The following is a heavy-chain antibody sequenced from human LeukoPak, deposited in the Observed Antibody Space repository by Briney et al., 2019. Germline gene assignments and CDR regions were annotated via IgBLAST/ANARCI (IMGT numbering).Heavy chain of an antibody. Sequence: IGEINHSGRTNYNPSLKSRVTISVDTSKNQFSLKLSSVTAADTAVYYCARDWGSGYLLDXWGQXTL. J-gene: IGHJ4*02. V-gene: IGHV4-34*01. CDR2: INHSGRT. CDR3: ARDWGSGYLLDX. D-gene: IGHD3-16*01.